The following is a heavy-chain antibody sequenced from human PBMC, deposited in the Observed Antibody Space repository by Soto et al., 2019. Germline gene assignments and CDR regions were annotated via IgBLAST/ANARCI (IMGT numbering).Heavy chain of an antibody. CDR2: INAGNGNT. CDR3: ARAVAVPADCDY. D-gene: IGHD6-19*01. V-gene: IGHV1-3*05. Sequence: QVQLVQSGAEEKKPGASVKVSCKASGYTFTGYAVHWVRQAPGQRLEWMGWINAGNGNTKYSQKFQGRVTITRDTSASTADMELSSLRSEDTAVYYCARAVAVPADCDYWGQGTLVTVSS. J-gene: IGHJ4*02. CDR1: GYTFTGYA.